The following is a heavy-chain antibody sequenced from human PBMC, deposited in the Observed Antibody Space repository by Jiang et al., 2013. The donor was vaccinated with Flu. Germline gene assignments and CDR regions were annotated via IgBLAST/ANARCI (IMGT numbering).Heavy chain of an antibody. D-gene: IGHD6-6*01. CDR2: INPNSGGT. CDR3: ARGKLYSSSSEGYYYGMDV. Sequence: GYTFTGYYMHWVRQAPGQGLEWMGWINPNSGGTNYAQRFQGWVTMTRDTSISTAYMELSRLRSDDTAVYYCARGKLYSSSSEGYYYGMDVWGKGTTVTVSS. CDR1: GYTFTGYY. J-gene: IGHJ6*04. V-gene: IGHV1-2*04.